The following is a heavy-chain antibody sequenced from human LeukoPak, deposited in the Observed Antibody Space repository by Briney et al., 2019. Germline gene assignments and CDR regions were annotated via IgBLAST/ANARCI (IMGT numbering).Heavy chain of an antibody. CDR2: IYYSGST. J-gene: IGHJ4*02. V-gene: IGHV4-59*01. CDR1: GGSISSYY. CDR3: ARSPTIPPPDYYFDY. Sequence: SETLSLTCTVSGGSISSYYWSWIRQPSGKGLEWIGYIYYSGSTNYNPSLKSRVTISVDTSKNQFSLKLSSVTAADTAVYCCARSPTIPPPDYYFDYWGQGTLVTVSS. D-gene: IGHD2-21*01.